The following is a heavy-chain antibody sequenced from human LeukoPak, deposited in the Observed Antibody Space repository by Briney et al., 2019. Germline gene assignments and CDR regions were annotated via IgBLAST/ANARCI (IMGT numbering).Heavy chain of an antibody. J-gene: IGHJ4*02. CDR3: AREVVRYSRGWPDC. V-gene: IGHV1-18*01. Sequence: GASVKVSCKASGYTFTNYAISWVRQAPGQGLEWRGRISAYNGYTTYAQKFQGRVTLTTDTSTSTAYMDLGSLRSDDTAVYYCAREVVRYSRGWPDCWGPGTLVTVSS. CDR2: ISAYNGYT. CDR1: GYTFTNYA. D-gene: IGHD6-19*01.